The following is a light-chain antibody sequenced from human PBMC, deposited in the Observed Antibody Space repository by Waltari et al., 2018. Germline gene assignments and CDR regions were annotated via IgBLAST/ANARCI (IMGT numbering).Light chain of an antibody. J-gene: IGLJ1*01. CDR1: SSDIGAYNY. CDR3: SSYTSSSTYV. CDR2: DVS. Sequence: QSALTQPASVSGSPGQSITIPCPGTSSDIGAYNYVSWYPKNPGKAPKVMIYDVSNRPPGVSSRFSGSKSGNTASLTISGLQAEDEADYYCSSYTSSSTYVFGSGTMVTVL. V-gene: IGLV2-14*01.